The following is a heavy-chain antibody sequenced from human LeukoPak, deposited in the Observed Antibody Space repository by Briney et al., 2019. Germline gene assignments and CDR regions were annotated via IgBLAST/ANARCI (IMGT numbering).Heavy chain of an antibody. Sequence: GASVKVSCKASGGTFSSYAISWVRQAPGQGLEWMGRIIPILGIANYAQKFQGRVTITADKSTSTAYMELRSLRSDDTAVYYCARELGSASGSYPSDAFDIWGQGTMVTVSS. V-gene: IGHV1-69*04. CDR1: GGTFSSYA. J-gene: IGHJ3*02. CDR3: ARELGSASGSYPSDAFDI. CDR2: IIPILGIA. D-gene: IGHD1-26*01.